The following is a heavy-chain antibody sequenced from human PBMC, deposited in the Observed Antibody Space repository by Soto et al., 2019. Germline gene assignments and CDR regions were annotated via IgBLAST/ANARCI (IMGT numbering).Heavy chain of an antibody. J-gene: IGHJ4*02. CDR1: GFTFSSYA. CDR2: ISGSGGST. Sequence: GGSLRLSCAASGFTFSSYAMSWVRQAPGKGLEWVSAISGSGGSTYYADSVKGRFTISRDNSKNTLYLQMNSLRAEDTAVYYCAKELTIFGAPYLNGPFDYWGQGTLVTVSS. CDR3: AKELTIFGAPYLNGPFDY. V-gene: IGHV3-23*01. D-gene: IGHD3-3*01.